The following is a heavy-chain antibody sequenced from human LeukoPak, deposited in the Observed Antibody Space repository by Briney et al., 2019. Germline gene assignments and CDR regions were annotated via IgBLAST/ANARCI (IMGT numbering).Heavy chain of an antibody. D-gene: IGHD3-10*01. CDR2: ISWNSGGI. J-gene: IGHJ5*02. Sequence: GGSLRLSCAASGSTFDDYAMHWVRQAPGKGLEWVSSISWNSGGIGYADSVKGRFTISRDNAKNSLYLQMNSLRAEDTALYYCAKDMSYGSVSGGPFDPWGQGTLVTVSS. CDR1: GSTFDDYA. CDR3: AKDMSYGSVSGGPFDP. V-gene: IGHV3-9*01.